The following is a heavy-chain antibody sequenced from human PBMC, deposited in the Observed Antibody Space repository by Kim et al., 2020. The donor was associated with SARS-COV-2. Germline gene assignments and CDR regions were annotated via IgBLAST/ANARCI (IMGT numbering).Heavy chain of an antibody. J-gene: IGHJ4*02. CDR3: ARHETGSSSHFDY. Sequence: YSPSLQGQVTSSADKSINTAYVQWSNLKASDTDMYYCARHETGSSSHFDYWGQGTLVTVSS. D-gene: IGHD6-6*01. V-gene: IGHV5-51*01.